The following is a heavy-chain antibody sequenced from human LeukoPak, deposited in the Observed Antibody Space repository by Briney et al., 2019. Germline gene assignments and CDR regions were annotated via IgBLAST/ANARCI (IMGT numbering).Heavy chain of an antibody. D-gene: IGHD5-12*01. J-gene: IGHJ4*02. Sequence: ASVKVSCKASGYTFTSYDINWVRQAPGQGLEWMGWISAYNGNTNYAQRLQGRVTMTTDTSTSTAYMELRSLRSDDTAVYYCARFSGGYDYYWGQGTLVTVSS. V-gene: IGHV1-18*01. CDR2: ISAYNGNT. CDR3: ARFSGGYDYY. CDR1: GYTFTSYD.